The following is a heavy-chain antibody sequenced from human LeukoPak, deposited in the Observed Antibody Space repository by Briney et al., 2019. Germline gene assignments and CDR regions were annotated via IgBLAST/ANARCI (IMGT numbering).Heavy chain of an antibody. CDR1: GFTFSTYI. J-gene: IGHJ4*02. V-gene: IGHV3-21*01. Sequence: KTGGSLRLSCAASGFTFSTYIMNWVRQAPGKGLEWVSSISSSSTYIYYADSVKGRFTISRDNAKNSLYLQMNSLRAEDTAVYYCARDELLDYWGQGTLVTVSS. D-gene: IGHD1-7*01. CDR2: ISSSSTYI. CDR3: ARDELLDY.